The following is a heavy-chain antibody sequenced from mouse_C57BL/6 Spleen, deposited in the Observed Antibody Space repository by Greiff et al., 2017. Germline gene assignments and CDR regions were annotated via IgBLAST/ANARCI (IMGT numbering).Heavy chain of an antibody. D-gene: IGHD1-1*01. Sequence: EVHLVESGGGLVKPGGSLKLSCAASGFTFSDYGMHWVRQAPEKGLEWVAYISSGSSTIYYADTVKGRFTISRDNAKNTLFLQMTSLRSEDTAMYYCARDYCGSSYGYFDYWGQGTTLTVSS. CDR2: ISSGSSTI. CDR1: GFTFSDYG. CDR3: ARDYCGSSYGYFDY. J-gene: IGHJ2*01. V-gene: IGHV5-17*01.